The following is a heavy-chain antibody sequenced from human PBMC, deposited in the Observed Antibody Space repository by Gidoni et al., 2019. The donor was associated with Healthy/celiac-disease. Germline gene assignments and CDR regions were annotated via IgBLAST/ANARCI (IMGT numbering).Heavy chain of an antibody. CDR2: IYTSGST. CDR3: ARARASGSYTQGVYYFDY. D-gene: IGHD1-26*01. V-gene: IGHV4-61*02. CDR1: VGSISSGSYY. Sequence: QVQLQESGPGLVKPSQTLSLTCTVSVGSISSGSYYWSWIRQPAGKGLEWIGRIYTSGSTNYNPSLKSRVTMSVDTSKNQFSLKLSSVTAADTAVYYCARARASGSYTQGVYYFDYWGQGTLVTVSS. J-gene: IGHJ4*02.